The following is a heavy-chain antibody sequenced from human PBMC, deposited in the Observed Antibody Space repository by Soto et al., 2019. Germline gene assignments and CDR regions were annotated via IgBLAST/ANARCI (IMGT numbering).Heavy chain of an antibody. D-gene: IGHD3-3*01. CDR3: ARNRPLRRLRFLECLPPYYYYGMDV. CDR2: IKQDGSEE. J-gene: IGHJ6*02. V-gene: IGHV3-7*03. CDR1: GFTFSSYW. Sequence: EVQLVESGGGLVQPGGSLRLSCAASGFTFSSYWMSWVRQAPGKGLEWVANIKQDGSEEYYVDSVKGRFTISRDNAKNSPYLQMNSLRDEDTSVYYCARNRPLRRLRFLECLPPYYYYGMDVWGQGTTVTVSS.